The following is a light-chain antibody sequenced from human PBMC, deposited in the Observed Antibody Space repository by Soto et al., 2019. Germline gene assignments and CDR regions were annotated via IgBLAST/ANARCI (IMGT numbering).Light chain of an antibody. Sequence: EVVVTQSPGTLSLFPGERATLSCRANQSVSSTFLAWYQQKPGQAPRLLIYGASRRATCIPDRFSGSGSGTDFTITISRLEPEDFAVYYCQQYGTSLKWTFGQGTKVGVK. CDR2: GAS. CDR1: QSVSSTF. V-gene: IGKV3-20*01. J-gene: IGKJ1*01. CDR3: QQYGTSLKWT.